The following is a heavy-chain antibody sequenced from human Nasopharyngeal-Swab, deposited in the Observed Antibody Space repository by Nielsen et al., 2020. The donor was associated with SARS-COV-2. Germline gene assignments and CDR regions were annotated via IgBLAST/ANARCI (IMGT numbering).Heavy chain of an antibody. CDR2: ISSSSSTI. CDR1: GFTFSSYS. Sequence: GESLKISCAASGFTFSSYSMNWVRQAPGKGLEWVSYISSSSSTIYYADSVKGRFTISRDNAKNSLYLQMNSLRDEDTAVYYCARADYSNYPYYFDYWGQGTLVTVSS. J-gene: IGHJ4*02. V-gene: IGHV3-48*02. CDR3: ARADYSNYPYYFDY. D-gene: IGHD4-11*01.